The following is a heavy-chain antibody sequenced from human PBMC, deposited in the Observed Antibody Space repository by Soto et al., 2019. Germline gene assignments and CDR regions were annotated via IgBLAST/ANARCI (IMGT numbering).Heavy chain of an antibody. Sequence: QVQLQQWGAGLLKPSETLSLTCAVYGGSFSGYYWSWIRQPPGKGLEWFGEINHSGSTNYNPSLKSRVTISVDTSKNQFSLKLSSVTAADTAVYYCARVPRYSNYAYYYYMDVWGKGTTVTVSS. CDR1: GGSFSGYY. V-gene: IGHV4-34*01. D-gene: IGHD4-4*01. J-gene: IGHJ6*03. CDR3: ARVPRYSNYAYYYYMDV. CDR2: INHSGST.